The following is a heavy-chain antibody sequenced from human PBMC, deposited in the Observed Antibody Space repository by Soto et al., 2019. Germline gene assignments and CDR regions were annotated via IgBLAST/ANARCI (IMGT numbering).Heavy chain of an antibody. D-gene: IGHD1-7*01. Sequence: QVQLVESGGGLVKPGGSLRLSCAASGFIFSDYYMSWIRQAPGKGLEWVSYIGGGGSTIYYADSVKGRFTISRDNAKNSLYLQMNSLRAEDTAVYYCARKGGTYPSNWFDPWGQGTLVTVSS. J-gene: IGHJ5*02. CDR3: ARKGGTYPSNWFDP. V-gene: IGHV3-11*01. CDR2: IGGGGSTI. CDR1: GFIFSDYY.